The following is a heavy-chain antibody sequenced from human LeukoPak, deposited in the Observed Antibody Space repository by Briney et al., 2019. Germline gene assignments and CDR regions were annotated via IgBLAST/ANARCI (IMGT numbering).Heavy chain of an antibody. V-gene: IGHV3-11*03. J-gene: IGHJ4*02. CDR2: IGISSGNT. CDR3: AKRGVVIRVILVGFHKEAYYFDS. CDR1: GFPFSEYS. D-gene: IGHD3-22*01. Sequence: GGSLRLSCAASGFPFSEYSMNWVRQAPGKGLEWISYIGISSGNTKYADSVKGRFTVSGDNARNSLYLQMNSLRADDTAVYFCAKRGVVIRVILVGFHKEAYYFDSWGRGALVTVSS.